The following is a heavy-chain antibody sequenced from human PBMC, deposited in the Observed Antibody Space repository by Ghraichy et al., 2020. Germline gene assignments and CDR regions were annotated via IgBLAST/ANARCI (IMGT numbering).Heavy chain of an antibody. CDR1: GFTFSSYW. CDR3: ASSSGYYHGYFDY. J-gene: IGHJ4*02. D-gene: IGHD3-22*01. Sequence: GGSLRLSCAASGFTFSSYWMSWVRQAPGKGLEWVANIKQDGSEKYYVDSVKGRFTISRDNAKNSLYLQMNSLRAEDTAVYYCASSSGYYHGYFDYWGQGTLVTVSS. V-gene: IGHV3-7*01. CDR2: IKQDGSEK.